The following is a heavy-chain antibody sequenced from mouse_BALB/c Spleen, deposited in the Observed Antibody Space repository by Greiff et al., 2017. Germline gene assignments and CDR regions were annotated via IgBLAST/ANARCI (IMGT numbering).Heavy chain of an antibody. J-gene: IGHJ1*01. CDR2: IYPGDGDT. CDR3: ARWRVWYFDV. Sequence: QVQLQQSGAELARPGASVKLSCKASGYTFTSYWMQWVKQRPGQGLEWIGAIYPGDGDTRYTQKFKGKATLTADKSSSTAYMQLSSLASEDSAVYYCARWRVWYFDVWGAGTTVTVSS. V-gene: IGHV1-87*01. CDR1: GYTFTSYW. D-gene: IGHD2-3*01.